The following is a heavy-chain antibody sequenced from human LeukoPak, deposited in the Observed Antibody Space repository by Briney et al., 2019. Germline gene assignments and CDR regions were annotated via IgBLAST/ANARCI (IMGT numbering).Heavy chain of an antibody. Sequence: GRSLRLSCAASEFTFSSYAMHWVRQAPGKGLEWVAVISYDGSNKYYADSVKGRFTISRDNSKNTLYLQMNSLRAEDTAVYFCARAHQTTATNVGYWGQGTLDTVSS. CDR1: EFTFSSYA. CDR2: ISYDGSNK. V-gene: IGHV3-30-3*01. J-gene: IGHJ4*02. D-gene: IGHD4-17*01. CDR3: ARAHQTTATNVGY.